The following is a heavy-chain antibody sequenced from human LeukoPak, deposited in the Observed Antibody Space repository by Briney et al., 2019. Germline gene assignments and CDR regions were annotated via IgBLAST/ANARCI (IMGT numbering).Heavy chain of an antibody. CDR2: IYYRGDT. CDR1: GHSISNSQYY. V-gene: IGHV4-39*01. D-gene: IGHD4-17*01. CDR3: ARRPNLPSDYGDYWCFDI. Sequence: SETLSLTCSVSGHSISNSQYYWGWIRQTPGKGLEWIANIYYRGDTYYNPSLKSRVTISVDTSKNQFSLNVNSVTAADTAVYYCARRPNLPSDYGDYWCFDIWGQGIKVIVSS. J-gene: IGHJ3*02.